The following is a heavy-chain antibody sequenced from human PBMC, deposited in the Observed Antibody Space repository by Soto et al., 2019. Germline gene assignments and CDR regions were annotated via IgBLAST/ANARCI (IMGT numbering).Heavy chain of an antibody. Sequence: WESLSLTCAVYGGSFSGYYWSWIRQPPAKGLEWIGEINHSGSTNYNPSLKSRVTISVDTSKNQFSLKPSSVTAADTAVYYCARLIELELCDYCFDYWGQGTLVTFYS. CDR3: ARLIELELCDYCFDY. V-gene: IGHV4-34*01. CDR1: GGSFSGYY. CDR2: INHSGST. D-gene: IGHD1-7*01. J-gene: IGHJ4*02.